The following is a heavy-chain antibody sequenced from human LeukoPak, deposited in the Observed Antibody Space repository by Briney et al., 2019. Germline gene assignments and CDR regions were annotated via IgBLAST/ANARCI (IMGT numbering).Heavy chain of an antibody. V-gene: IGHV4-31*03. D-gene: IGHD2-2*01. CDR1: GGSINSGGYY. CDR3: ARGYCTTTSCYFPLKGFDP. Sequence: PSETLSLTCTVSGGSINSGGYYWNWIRQHPGKGLEWIGYIYYPGRTFYNPSLKSRVTMSADTSKNEFSQRLSSVTAADTAVYYCARGYCTTTSCYFPLKGFDPWGQGTLVTVSS. CDR2: IYYPGRT. J-gene: IGHJ5*02.